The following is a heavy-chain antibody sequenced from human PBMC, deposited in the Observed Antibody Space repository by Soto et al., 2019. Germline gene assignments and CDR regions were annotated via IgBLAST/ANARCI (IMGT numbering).Heavy chain of an antibody. CDR2: KSDGSST. V-gene: IGHV3-74*01. D-gene: IGHD6-13*01. CDR3: AREGLDTAGFFDI. Sequence: GGSLRRSCAASGFTFSTYWMHWVRQAPGKGLMWVSRKSDGSSTTYADSVKGRFTISRDNAKNTLYLQMSSLRAEDTAVYYCAREGLDTAGFFDIWGQGTMVTVSS. CDR1: GFTFSTYW. J-gene: IGHJ3*02.